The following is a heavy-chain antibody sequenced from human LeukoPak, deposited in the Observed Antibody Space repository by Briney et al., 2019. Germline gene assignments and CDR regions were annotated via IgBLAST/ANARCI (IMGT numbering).Heavy chain of an antibody. Sequence: PGGSLRLSCAASGFTFSSYEMNWVRQAPGKGLEWVSYISSSGSTIYYADSVKGRFTISRDNAKNSLYLQMNNLRAEDTAVYYCARAEERYYYGSGSYSPGDYWGQGTLVTVSS. J-gene: IGHJ4*02. V-gene: IGHV3-48*03. CDR1: GFTFSSYE. CDR3: ARAEERYYYGSGSYSPGDY. CDR2: ISSSGSTI. D-gene: IGHD3-10*01.